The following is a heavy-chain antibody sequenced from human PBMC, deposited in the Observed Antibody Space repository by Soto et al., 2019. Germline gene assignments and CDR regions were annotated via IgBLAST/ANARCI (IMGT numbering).Heavy chain of an antibody. CDR1: GGSISSGGYY. Sequence: QVQLQESGPGLVKPSQTLSLTCTVSGGSISSGGYYWSWIRQHPGKGLEWIGYIYYSGSTYYNPSLKSRVTISVDTSKNQFSLKLSSVTAADTAVYYCAREVREELLWFGEFNYYYYGMDVWGQGTTVTVSS. V-gene: IGHV4-31*03. D-gene: IGHD3-10*01. CDR3: AREVREELLWFGEFNYYYYGMDV. J-gene: IGHJ6*02. CDR2: IYYSGST.